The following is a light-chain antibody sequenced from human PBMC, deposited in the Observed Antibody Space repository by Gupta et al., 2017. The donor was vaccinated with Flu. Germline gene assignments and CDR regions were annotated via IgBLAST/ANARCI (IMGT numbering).Light chain of an antibody. Sequence: TISCTGTSSGVGGYNYVSWYQQHPGKAPKLMIYEVSNRPSGVSNRFSGSKSGNTASLTISGLQAEDEADYYCTSYTTSSTPSWVFGGGTKLTVL. J-gene: IGLJ3*02. CDR1: SSGVGGYNY. V-gene: IGLV2-14*01. CDR2: EVS. CDR3: TSYTTSSTPSWV.